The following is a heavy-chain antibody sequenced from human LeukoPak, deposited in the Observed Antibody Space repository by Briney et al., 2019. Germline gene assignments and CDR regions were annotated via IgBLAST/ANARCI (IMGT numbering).Heavy chain of an antibody. CDR3: ALNRGSGWYFHY. J-gene: IGHJ4*02. CDR2: ILYDGSNK. D-gene: IGHD6-19*01. V-gene: IGHV3-30*04. Sequence: GRSLRLSCAASGFTFSSYAMYWVRQAPGKGLQWVATILYDGSNKYYVDSVEGRFTISRDNSKNTLYLQMNSLRAEDTAVYYCALNRGSGWYFHYWGQGTLVTVSS. CDR1: GFTFSSYA.